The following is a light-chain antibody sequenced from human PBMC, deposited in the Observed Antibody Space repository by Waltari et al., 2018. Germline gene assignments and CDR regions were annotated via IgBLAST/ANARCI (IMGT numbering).Light chain of an antibody. CDR3: QHHVRLPAT. CDR2: AAS. V-gene: IGKV3-20*01. J-gene: IGKJ1*01. Sequence: EIVLTQSPGTLSLSPGERATLSCRTSQSVSRYLAWYQQKPGQAPRLLIYAASTRATGIPDSFSGSGSGTDFSLTISRLEPEDFAVYFCQHHVRLPATFGQGTKVEIK. CDR1: QSVSRY.